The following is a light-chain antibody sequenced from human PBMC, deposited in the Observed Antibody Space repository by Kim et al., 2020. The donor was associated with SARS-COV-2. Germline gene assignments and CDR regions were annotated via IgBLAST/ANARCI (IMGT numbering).Light chain of an antibody. CDR3: AAWDDSLSGPV. Sequence: GQTVTNSCSGSSSNIGNNYIYWNQQLPGTAPKLLIYTTNQRPSGVPDRFSGSKSGTSASLAITGLRSEDEADYYCAAWDDSLSGPVFGGGTQLTVL. CDR1: SSNIGNNY. CDR2: TTN. J-gene: IGLJ3*02. V-gene: IGLV1-47*02.